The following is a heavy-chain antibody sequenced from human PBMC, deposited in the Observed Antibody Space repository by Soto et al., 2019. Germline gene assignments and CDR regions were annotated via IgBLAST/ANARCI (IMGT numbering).Heavy chain of an antibody. CDR1: GFTFSSYS. J-gene: IGHJ4*02. V-gene: IGHV3-21*01. CDR2: ISSSSSYI. D-gene: IGHD5-12*01. CDR3: ARVLRGYSGFEDYFDY. Sequence: PGGSLRLSCAASGFTFSSYSMNWVRQAPGKGLEWVSSISSSSSYIYYADSVKGRFTISRDNAKNSLYLQINSLRVGDTAVYYCARVLRGYSGFEDYFDYWGQGALVTVSS.